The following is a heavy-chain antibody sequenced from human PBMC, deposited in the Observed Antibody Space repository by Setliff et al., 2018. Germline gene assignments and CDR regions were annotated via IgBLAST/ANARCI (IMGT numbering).Heavy chain of an antibody. J-gene: IGHJ4*02. CDR3: VKTGIGYDYFDN. CDR1: GFTFNSHA. V-gene: IGHV3-23*01. Sequence: GGSLRLSCATSGFTFNSHAMTWIRQAPGKGLEWVSTISGSGGNTYYADSGQGRCTISRDSLKNTVTLQMNSLRGEDTALYYCVKTGIGYDYFDNCGQGTLVTVSS. CDR2: ISGSGGNT. D-gene: IGHD5-12*01.